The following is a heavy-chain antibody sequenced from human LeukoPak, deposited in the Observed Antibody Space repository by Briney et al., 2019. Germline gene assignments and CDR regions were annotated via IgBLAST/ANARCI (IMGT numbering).Heavy chain of an antibody. CDR3: ARAGGYGGVLNF. Sequence: GGSLRLSCAASGFTFSTYWMHWVRQAPGKGLVWVSLINSDGSTTTYGDSVRGRFTISRDNAKNTLSLQMNSVTAEDTAVYYCARAGGYGGVLNFWGQGTLVTVSS. D-gene: IGHD3-22*01. CDR1: GFTFSTYW. CDR2: INSDGSTT. J-gene: IGHJ4*02. V-gene: IGHV3-74*01.